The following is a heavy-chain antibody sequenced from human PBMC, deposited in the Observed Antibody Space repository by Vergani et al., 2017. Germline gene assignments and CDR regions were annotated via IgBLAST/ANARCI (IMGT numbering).Heavy chain of an antibody. Sequence: QVQLLESGPGLLKPSETLSLTCSVSGYSITSGYYWGWIRQPPGRGLEWIGSIYHTGSAYYNPSLKSRVTVSVDTSMNQVSLKLNSVTAADTAVYYCAVRPRVNLVGGEIVTKRTFDYWSQGSLVTVSS. J-gene: IGHJ4*02. CDR3: AVRPRVNLVGGEIVTKRTFDY. CDR1: GYSITSGYY. V-gene: IGHV4-38-2*01. D-gene: IGHD3-10*01. CDR2: IYHTGSA.